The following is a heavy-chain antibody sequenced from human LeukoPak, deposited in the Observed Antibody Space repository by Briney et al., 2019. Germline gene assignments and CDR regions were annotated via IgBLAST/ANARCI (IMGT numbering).Heavy chain of an antibody. CDR1: GFTFSDYY. CDR2: ISSSGSTI. J-gene: IGHJ4*02. V-gene: IGHV3-11*01. CDR3: ARDPSITMVRGPFDY. Sequence: GGSLRLSCVASGFTFSDYYMSWIRQAPGKGLEWVSYISSSGSTIYYADSVKGRFTISRDNAKNSLYLQMNSLRAEDTAVYYCARDPSITMVRGPFDYWGQGTLVTVSS. D-gene: IGHD3-10*01.